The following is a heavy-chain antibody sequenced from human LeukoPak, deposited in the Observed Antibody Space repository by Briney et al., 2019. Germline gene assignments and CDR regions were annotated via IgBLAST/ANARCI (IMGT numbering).Heavy chain of an antibody. CDR2: INAGNGNT. D-gene: IGHD1/OR15-1a*01. V-gene: IGHV1-3*01. Sequence: ASVKVSCKASGGTFSSYGISWVRQAPGQRLEWMGWINAGNGNTKYSQKFQGRVTITRDTSASTAYMELSSLRSEDTAVYYCATCGITGTTPLDYWGQGTLVTVSS. CDR1: GGTFSSYG. CDR3: ATCGITGTTPLDY. J-gene: IGHJ4*02.